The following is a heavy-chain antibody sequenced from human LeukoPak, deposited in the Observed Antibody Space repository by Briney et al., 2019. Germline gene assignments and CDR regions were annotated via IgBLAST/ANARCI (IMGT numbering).Heavy chain of an antibody. Sequence: GGSLRLSCAVSGFTFSDYYMSSIRQAPGEGLGWVSYISSSGSTIRYADSVKGRFTISRDNAKDSLYLQMNSRRAEDSAMYYCAREYYYDSKGFSTWGQGTLVTVSS. J-gene: IGHJ4*02. D-gene: IGHD3-22*01. CDR2: ISSSGSTI. V-gene: IGHV3-11*01. CDR1: GFTFSDYY. CDR3: AREYYYDSKGFST.